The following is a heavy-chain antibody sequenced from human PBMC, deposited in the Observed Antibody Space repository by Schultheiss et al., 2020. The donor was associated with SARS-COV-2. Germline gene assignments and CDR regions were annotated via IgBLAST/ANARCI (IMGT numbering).Heavy chain of an antibody. Sequence: ASVKVSCKASGYTFTSYGISWVRQAPGQGLEWMGWISAYNGNTKYAQKFQGTVTMTTDTSAGTAYMEVTSLRSDDTAVYYCARENGGAIMNLDCWGQGTLVTVSS. CDR3: ARENGGAIMNLDC. CDR2: ISAYNGNT. J-gene: IGHJ4*02. CDR1: GYTFTSYG. D-gene: IGHD5-24*01. V-gene: IGHV1-18*04.